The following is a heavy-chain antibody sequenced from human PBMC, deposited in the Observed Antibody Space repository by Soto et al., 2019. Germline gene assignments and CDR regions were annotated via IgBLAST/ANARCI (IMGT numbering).Heavy chain of an antibody. CDR3: ARDATIFGVVITETNWFDP. J-gene: IGHJ5*02. CDR1: GYSISSGYY. V-gene: IGHV4-38-2*02. Sequence: PSETLFLTCAVSGYSISSGYYWGWIRQPPGKGLEWIGSIYHSGSTYYNPSLKSRVTISVDTSKNQFSLKLSSVTAADTAVYYCARDATIFGVVITETNWFDPWGQGTLVTV. CDR2: IYHSGST. D-gene: IGHD3-3*01.